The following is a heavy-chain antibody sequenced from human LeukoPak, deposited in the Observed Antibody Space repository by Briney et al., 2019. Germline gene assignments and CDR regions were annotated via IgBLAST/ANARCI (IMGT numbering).Heavy chain of an antibody. V-gene: IGHV4-59*08. CDR3: ARHPAPYYYGSGSFWFDL. J-gene: IGHJ5*02. CDR2: IYYSGST. CDR1: GGSISSYY. Sequence: SETLSLTCTVSGGSISSYYWSWIRQPPGKGLEWIGYIYYSGSTNYNPSLKSRVTISVDTSKNQFSLKLSSVTAADTAVYHCARHPAPYYYGSGSFWFDLWGQGTLVTVSS. D-gene: IGHD3-10*01.